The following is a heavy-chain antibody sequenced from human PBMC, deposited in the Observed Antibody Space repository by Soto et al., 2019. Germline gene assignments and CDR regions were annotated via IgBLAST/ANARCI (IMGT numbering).Heavy chain of an antibody. CDR2: INHSGST. CDR3: ARTSRFAY. J-gene: IGHJ4*02. D-gene: IGHD6-6*01. Sequence: PSETLSLTCAVYGGSFSDYYWSWIRQPPGKGLEWIGEINHSGSTNYNPSLKSRVTISVDTSKSQFSLKLSSVTAADTAVYHCARTSRFAYWGQGTLVTVS. CDR1: GGSFSDYY. V-gene: IGHV4-34*01.